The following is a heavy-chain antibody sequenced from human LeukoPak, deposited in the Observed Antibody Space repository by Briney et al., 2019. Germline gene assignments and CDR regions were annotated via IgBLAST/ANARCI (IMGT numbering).Heavy chain of an antibody. D-gene: IGHD3-10*01. J-gene: IGHJ5*02. CDR3: ARGRGKGWFDP. V-gene: IGHV1-46*01. CDR2: INPSGGST. CDR1: GHTFTSYY. Sequence: ASVKVSCKAYGHTFTSYYMHWVRQAPGQGLEWMGIINPSGGSTSYAQKFQGRVTMTRDMSTSTVYMELSSLRSEDTAVYYCARGRGKGWFDPWGQGTLVTVSS.